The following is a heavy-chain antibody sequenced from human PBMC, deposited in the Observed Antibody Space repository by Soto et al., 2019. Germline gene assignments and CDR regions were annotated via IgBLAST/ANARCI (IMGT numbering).Heavy chain of an antibody. V-gene: IGHV4-34*01. CDR1: GASLTGYY. J-gene: IGHJ6*02. D-gene: IGHD6-6*01. CDR2: INRSGST. CDR3: ARGSIAARRMGYYYYGMDV. Sequence: SETLSLTCAVHGASLTGYYWSWIRQPPGKGLEWIGEINRSGSTNYNPSLKSRVTISVDTSKNQFSLKLSSVTAADTAVYYCARGSIAARRMGYYYYGMDVWGQGTTVTVSS.